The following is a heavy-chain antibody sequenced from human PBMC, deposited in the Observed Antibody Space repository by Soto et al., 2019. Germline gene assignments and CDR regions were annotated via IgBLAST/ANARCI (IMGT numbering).Heavy chain of an antibody. V-gene: IGHV4-31*03. CDR2: IYYSGST. CDR1: GGSISSGGYY. D-gene: IGHD3-16*01. CDR3: ARAPRRGGAFDI. Sequence: SETLSLTCTVSGGSISSGGYYWSWIRQHPGKGLEWIGYIYYSGSTYYNPSLKSRVTISVDTSKNQFSLKLSSVTAADTAVYYCARAPRRGGAFDIWGQGTMVTVSS. J-gene: IGHJ3*02.